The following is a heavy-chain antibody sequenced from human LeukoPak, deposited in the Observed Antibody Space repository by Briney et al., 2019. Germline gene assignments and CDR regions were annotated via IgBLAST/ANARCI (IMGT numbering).Heavy chain of an antibody. Sequence: GGSLRLSCAASGFSFSSYSMNWVRQAPGKGLEWVSSISISSSYIYYADSVKGRFTISRDNAKNSLYLQMNSLRAEDTAVYYCARGGNDWGDNSGTNDYWGQGTLVTVSS. D-gene: IGHD3-22*01. V-gene: IGHV3-21*01. CDR3: ARGGNDWGDNSGTNDY. J-gene: IGHJ4*02. CDR2: ISISSSYI. CDR1: GFSFSSYS.